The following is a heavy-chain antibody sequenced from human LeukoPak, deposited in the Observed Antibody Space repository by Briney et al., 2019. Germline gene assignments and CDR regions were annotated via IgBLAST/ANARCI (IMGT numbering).Heavy chain of an antibody. J-gene: IGHJ4*02. CDR3: ARDESSGYALYYFDY. CDR2: IWYDGSKK. V-gene: IGHV3-33*01. CDR1: GFNFGGFG. Sequence: GGSLRLSCAASGFNFGGFGMHWVRQAPGKGLEWVAIIWYDGSKKFYADSVKGRFTIPRDNSKNTLYLQMSSLRAEDTAVYYCARDESSGYALYYFDYWGQGTLVTVSS. D-gene: IGHD3-22*01.